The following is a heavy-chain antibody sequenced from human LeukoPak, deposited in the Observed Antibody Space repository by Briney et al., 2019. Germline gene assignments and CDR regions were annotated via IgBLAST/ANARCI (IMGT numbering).Heavy chain of an antibody. CDR3: VKDLGRYRNNCFDY. CDR1: GFTFSSYA. D-gene: IGHD1-26*01. J-gene: IGHJ4*02. CDR2: ISGSGGGT. Sequence: GGSLRLSCAASGFTFSSYAMSWVRQAPEKGLEWVSTISGSGGGTYYADSVKGRFTISRDDSKNTLYLQMNSLRAEDTAVYYCVKDLGRYRNNCFDYWGQGTPVTVSS. V-gene: IGHV3-23*01.